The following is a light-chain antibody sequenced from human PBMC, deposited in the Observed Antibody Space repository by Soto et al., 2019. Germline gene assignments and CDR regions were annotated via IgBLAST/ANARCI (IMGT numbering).Light chain of an antibody. CDR1: TGAVTSGHY. J-gene: IGLJ2*01. CDR3: LLSYSGDPYVV. Sequence: QSVVTQEPSLTVSPGGTVTLTCGSSTGAVTSGHYPYWFQQKPGQAPRTLIYDTSNKHSWTPARFSGSLLGGKAALTLSGAQPEDEAEYYCLLSYSGDPYVVFGGGTKLTVL. CDR2: DTS. V-gene: IGLV7-46*01.